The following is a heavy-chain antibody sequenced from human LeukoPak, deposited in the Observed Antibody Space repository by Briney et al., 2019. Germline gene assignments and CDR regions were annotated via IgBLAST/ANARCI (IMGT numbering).Heavy chain of an antibody. Sequence: GGSRRLSCAASGFTFSSYAMSWVRQAPGKGLEWVSAISGSGGSTYYADSVKGRFTISRDNSKNTLYLQMNSLRAEDTAVYYCAKELYDYVWGSYSVPDYWGQGTLVTVSS. CDR1: GFTFSSYA. CDR2: ISGSGGST. D-gene: IGHD3-16*01. V-gene: IGHV3-23*01. J-gene: IGHJ4*02. CDR3: AKELYDYVWGSYSVPDY.